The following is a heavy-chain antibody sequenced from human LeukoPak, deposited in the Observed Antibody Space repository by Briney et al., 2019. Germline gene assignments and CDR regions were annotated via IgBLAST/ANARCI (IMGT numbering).Heavy chain of an antibody. Sequence: ASVNVSCKASGYTFTSYDINWVRQATGQGLEWMGWMSPNSGNTGYAQKFQGRVTMTRNTSISTVYMELSSLRSEDTAVYYCHLFGYYYDSSGSPNAFDIWGQGTMVTVSS. CDR3: HLFGYYYDSSGSPNAFDI. D-gene: IGHD3-22*01. CDR2: MSPNSGNT. V-gene: IGHV1-8*01. J-gene: IGHJ3*02. CDR1: GYTFTSYD.